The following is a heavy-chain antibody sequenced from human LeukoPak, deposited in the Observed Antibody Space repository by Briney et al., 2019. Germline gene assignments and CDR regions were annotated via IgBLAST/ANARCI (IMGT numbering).Heavy chain of an antibody. V-gene: IGHV3-15*01. CDR1: GFIFSNAW. Sequence: GGSLRLSCAASGFIFSNAWMSWVRQAPGKGLEWVGRIKNKPDGGTTDYAAPVKGRFTISRDDSKDTLFLQMNSLKTEDTAVYYCTTDPVLWLDEFDYWGQGTLVTVSS. CDR2: IKNKPDGGTT. CDR3: TTDPVLWLDEFDY. J-gene: IGHJ4*02. D-gene: IGHD5-18*01.